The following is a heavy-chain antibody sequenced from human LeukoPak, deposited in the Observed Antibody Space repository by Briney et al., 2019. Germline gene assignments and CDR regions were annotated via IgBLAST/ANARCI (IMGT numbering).Heavy chain of an antibody. CDR3: ARERESGSYDNSGPYSFDY. V-gene: IGHV3-48*01. J-gene: IGHJ4*02. Sequence: GGSLRLSCAASGFTFSSYSMNWVRQAPGKGLEWVSYISSSSSTIYYADSVKGRFTISRDNAKNSLYLQMNSLRAEDTAVYYCARERESGSYDNSGPYSFDYWGQGTLVTVSS. CDR1: GFTFSSYS. D-gene: IGHD3-22*01. CDR2: ISSSSSTI.